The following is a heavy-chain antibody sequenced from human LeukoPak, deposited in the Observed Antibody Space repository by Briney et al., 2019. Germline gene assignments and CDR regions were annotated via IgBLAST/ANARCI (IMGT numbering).Heavy chain of an antibody. CDR2: MTGSGATT. D-gene: IGHD4-17*01. CDR1: GFTFSSYA. Sequence: GASLRLSCAASGFTFSSYAMSWVRQAPGKGLEWVSSMTGSGATTYYADSVKGRFTISKDDSKNTLYLQMNSLRAEDTAVYYCVKGNGDYRVGSVPADYWGQGTLVTVSS. CDR3: VKGNGDYRVGSVPADY. J-gene: IGHJ4*02. V-gene: IGHV3-23*01.